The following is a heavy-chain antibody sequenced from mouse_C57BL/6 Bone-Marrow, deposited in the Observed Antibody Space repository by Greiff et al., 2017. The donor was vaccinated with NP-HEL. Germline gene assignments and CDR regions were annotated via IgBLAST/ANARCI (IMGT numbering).Heavy chain of an antibody. CDR2: INPNNGGT. CDR1: GYTFTDYY. Sequence: VQLQQSGPELVKPGASVKISCKASGYTFTDYYMNWVKQSHGKSLEWIGDINPNNGGTSYNQKFKGKATLTVDKSSSTAYMELRSLTSEDSAVYYCARDVVADYWGQGTTLTVSS. D-gene: IGHD1-1*01. J-gene: IGHJ2*01. CDR3: ARDVVADY. V-gene: IGHV1-26*01.